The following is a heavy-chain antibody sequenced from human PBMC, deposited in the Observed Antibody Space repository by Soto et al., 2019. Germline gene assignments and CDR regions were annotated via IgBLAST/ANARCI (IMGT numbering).Heavy chain of an antibody. Sequence: SETLSLTCTVSGGSISSGGYYWSWIRQHPGKGLEWIGYIYYSGSTYYNPSLKSRVTISVDTSKNQFSLKLSSVTAADTAVYYCAREGTVVPAAMYGFDYYYYYMDVWGKGTTVTVSS. CDR2: IYYSGST. D-gene: IGHD2-2*01. CDR3: AREGTVVPAAMYGFDYYYYYMDV. J-gene: IGHJ6*03. CDR1: GGSISSGGYY. V-gene: IGHV4-31*03.